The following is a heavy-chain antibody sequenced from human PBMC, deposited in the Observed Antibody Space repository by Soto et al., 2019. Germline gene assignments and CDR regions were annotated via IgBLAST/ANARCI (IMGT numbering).Heavy chain of an antibody. V-gene: IGHV4-31*03. CDR1: GGSIYTGGFY. J-gene: IGHJ4*02. CDR2: IYYTGST. Sequence: NPSETLSLTCTVSGGSIYTGGFYWSWIRQLPGKGLEWLGYIYYTGSTQYTPSLKSRLSISTDTSDNQFSLRLNSVTAADTAVYYCATSLGSCRDRVDYWRQGHPVTVSS. D-gene: IGHD3-10*01. CDR3: ATSLGSCRDRVDY.